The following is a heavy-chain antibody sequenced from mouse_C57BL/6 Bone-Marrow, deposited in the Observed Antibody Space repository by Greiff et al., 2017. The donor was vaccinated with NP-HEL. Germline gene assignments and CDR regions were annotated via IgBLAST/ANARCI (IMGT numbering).Heavy chain of an antibody. CDR2: INPNNGGT. Sequence: EVQLQQSGPELVKPGASVKMSCKASGYTFTDYNMHWVKQSHGKSLEWIGYINPNNGGTSYNQKFKGKATLTVNKSSSTAYMELRSLTSEDSAVYYCARNPYYYGSSPWFAYWGQGTLVTVSA. CDR3: ARNPYYYGSSPWFAY. D-gene: IGHD1-1*01. V-gene: IGHV1-22*01. J-gene: IGHJ3*01. CDR1: GYTFTDYN.